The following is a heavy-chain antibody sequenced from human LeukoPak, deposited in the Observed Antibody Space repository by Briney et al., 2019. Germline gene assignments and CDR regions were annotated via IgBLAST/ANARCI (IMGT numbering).Heavy chain of an antibody. Sequence: TSETLSLTCAVYGGSFSGYYWSWIRQPPGKGLEWIGEMNHSGSTNYNPSLKSRVTISVDTSKNQFSLKLSSVTAADTAVYYCARGCAYYDFWSGYYGNWFDPWGQGTLVTVSS. V-gene: IGHV4-34*01. J-gene: IGHJ5*02. D-gene: IGHD3-3*01. CDR1: GGSFSGYY. CDR3: ARGCAYYDFWSGYYGNWFDP. CDR2: MNHSGST.